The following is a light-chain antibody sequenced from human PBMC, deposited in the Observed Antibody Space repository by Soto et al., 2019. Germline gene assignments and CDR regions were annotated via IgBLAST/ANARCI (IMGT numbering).Light chain of an antibody. Sequence: DIQMTQSPSSVSASVGDRITITCRGSQDITKFLAWYQQTPGKAPKLLIRGASTLHSGVPSRFSGSGSGTNFSLTISSLQPEDFATYYCQQARGFPRTFGQGTKVDIK. CDR3: QQARGFPRT. CDR1: QDITKF. J-gene: IGKJ1*01. CDR2: GAS. V-gene: IGKV1-12*01.